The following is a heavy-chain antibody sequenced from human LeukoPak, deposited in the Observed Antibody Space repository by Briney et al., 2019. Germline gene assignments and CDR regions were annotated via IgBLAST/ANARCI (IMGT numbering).Heavy chain of an antibody. CDR2: ILPHSGDT. J-gene: IGHJ4*02. CDR1: GYTFTSHY. CDR3: ARDNNYGPDS. V-gene: IGHV1-2*02. D-gene: IGHD4-17*01. Sequence: GASVKVSCKASGYTFTSHYMHWVRQAPGQGLEWMGWILPHSGDTNYAQKFQGRATMTRDTSISTVYMELIRLTSDDTATYYCARDNNYGPDSWGQGALVTVSS.